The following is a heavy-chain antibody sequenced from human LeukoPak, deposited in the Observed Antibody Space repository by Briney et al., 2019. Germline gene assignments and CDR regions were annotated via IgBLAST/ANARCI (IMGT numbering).Heavy chain of an antibody. V-gene: IGHV4-34*01. CDR3: ARSLIVGATMRPVDY. Sequence: SETLSLTCAVYGGSFSGYYWSWIRQPPGKGLEWIGEINHSGSTNYNPSLKSRVTISIDTSKNQFSLKLSSVTAADTAVYYCARSLIVGATMRPVDYWGQGTLVTVSS. J-gene: IGHJ4*02. D-gene: IGHD1-26*01. CDR1: GGSFSGYY. CDR2: INHSGST.